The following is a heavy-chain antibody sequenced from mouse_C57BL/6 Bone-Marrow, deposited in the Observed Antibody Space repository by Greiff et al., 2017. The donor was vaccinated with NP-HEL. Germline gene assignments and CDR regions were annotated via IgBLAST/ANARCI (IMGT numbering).Heavy chain of an antibody. J-gene: IGHJ2*01. D-gene: IGHD1-1*01. CDR2: IWWDDAK. CDR1: GFSLSTFGMG. Sequence: QVTLKVSGPGILQPSQTLSLSCSFSGFSLSTFGMGVGWIRQPSGKGLEWLAHIWWDDAKYYNPALKSRLTISKATSNNQVVLKSANVDTSDTATDYCGRRVTTVLYYGGQGTTLTVSS. CDR3: GRRVTTVLYY. V-gene: IGHV8-8*01.